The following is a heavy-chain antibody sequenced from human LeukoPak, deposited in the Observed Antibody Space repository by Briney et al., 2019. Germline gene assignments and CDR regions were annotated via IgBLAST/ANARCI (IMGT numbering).Heavy chain of an antibody. CDR3: ARADSGGYSPTPYYFDY. CDR1: GYSFTSYW. Sequence: GESLKISCKGSGYSFTSYWIGWVRQMPGKGLEWMGIIYPGDSDTRYSPSFQGQVTISADKSISTAYLQWSSLKASDTAMYYCARADSGGYSPTPYYFDYWGQGTLVTVSS. CDR2: IYPGDSDT. V-gene: IGHV5-51*01. J-gene: IGHJ4*02. D-gene: IGHD1-26*01.